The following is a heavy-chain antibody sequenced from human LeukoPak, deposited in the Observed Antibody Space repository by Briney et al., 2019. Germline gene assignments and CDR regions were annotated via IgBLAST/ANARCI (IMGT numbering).Heavy chain of an antibody. J-gene: IGHJ4*02. D-gene: IGHD4-11*01. CDR1: GDSMSPYF. Sequence: SETLSLTCTVSGDSMSPYFWTWVRQSPGKGLEWVGYIYQTTTTYNPSLKGRVTISTDMSQNQLSLKVTSVTAADTAVYYCARADYTKFDYWGQGTLVTVSS. CDR2: IYQTTT. V-gene: IGHV4-59*01. CDR3: ARADYTKFDY.